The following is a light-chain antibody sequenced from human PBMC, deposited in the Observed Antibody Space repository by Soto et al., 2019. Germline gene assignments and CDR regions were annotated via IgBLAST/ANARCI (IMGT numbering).Light chain of an antibody. CDR3: QQYNSYSPLT. V-gene: IGKV3-20*01. CDR2: AAS. CDR1: QSVSSSY. J-gene: IGKJ4*01. Sequence: EIVLTQSPGTLSLSPGERATLSCRASQSVSSSYLVWHQQKPGQAPRLLIYAASRRATGIPDRFSGSGSGTDFTLTISFLQPDDFATYYCQQYNSYSPLTFGGGTKVDIK.